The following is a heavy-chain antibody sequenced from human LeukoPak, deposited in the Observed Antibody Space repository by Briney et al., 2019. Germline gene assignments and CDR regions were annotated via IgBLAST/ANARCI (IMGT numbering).Heavy chain of an antibody. CDR2: IYHIGST. J-gene: IGHJ5*02. Sequence: SETLSLTCSVSGYSISTGFYWGWIRQPPGKGLEWIGSIYHIGSTYYNPSLKSRVTISVDTSKNQFSLKLSSVTAADTAVYYCARHPPYYYVRGVGRFDPWGQGTLVTVSS. CDR1: GYSISTGFY. V-gene: IGHV4-38-2*02. D-gene: IGHD3-10*02. CDR3: ARHPPYYYVRGVGRFDP.